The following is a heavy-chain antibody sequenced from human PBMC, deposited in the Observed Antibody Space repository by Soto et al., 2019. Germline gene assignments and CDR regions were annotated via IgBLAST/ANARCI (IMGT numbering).Heavy chain of an antibody. CDR3: ARGIGYCSCINCYSSRRLGFDA. V-gene: IGHV4-34*01. J-gene: IGHJ5*02. CDR2: VNHSGAT. CDR1: GGSFSGYY. Sequence: QVQLQQWGAGLLKPSETLSLTCAVYGGSFSGYYWTWIRQSPEKGLEWIGEVNHSGATYYNPSLKTRVTISVHTSKNQFSLKMRSVTAADTAVYYCARGIGYCSCINCYSSRRLGFDAWGQGTLVTVSS. D-gene: IGHD2-2*01.